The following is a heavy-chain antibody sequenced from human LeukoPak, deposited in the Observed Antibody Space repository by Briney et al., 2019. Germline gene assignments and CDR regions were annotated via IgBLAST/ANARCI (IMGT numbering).Heavy chain of an antibody. J-gene: IGHJ4*02. Sequence: GGSLRLSCAASALTFSTYGMHWVRQAPGKGLEWVAFIGYDGSNQNYADSVKGRFTISRDNSKNTLYLQMNSLRAEDTAVYYCAKERSVYAANKTPDYYFDYWGQGTLVTVSS. CDR3: AKERSVYAANKTPDYYFDY. CDR2: IGYDGSNQ. CDR1: ALTFSTYG. V-gene: IGHV3-30*02. D-gene: IGHD5/OR15-5a*01.